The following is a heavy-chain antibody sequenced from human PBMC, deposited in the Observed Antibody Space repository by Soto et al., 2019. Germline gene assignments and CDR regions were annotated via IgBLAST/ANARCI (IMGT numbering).Heavy chain of an antibody. V-gene: IGHV1-69*12. D-gene: IGHD2-15*01. CDR2: IIPMFDTP. J-gene: IGHJ4*02. Sequence: QVQLVQSGAEVKKPGSSVKVSCKASGGTFSSDSFSWVRQAPGQGLEWMGGIIPMFDTPIYAQKFQDRVRXXAXXSTSTAYMQLSSLRSGDTAVYYCARSGGLDRDFNYWGQGSLVTVSS. CDR1: GGTFSSDS. CDR3: ARSGGLDRDFNY.